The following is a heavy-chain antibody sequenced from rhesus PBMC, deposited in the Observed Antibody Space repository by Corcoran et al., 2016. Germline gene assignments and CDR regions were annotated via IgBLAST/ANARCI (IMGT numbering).Heavy chain of an antibody. Sequence: QVQLQESGPGLVMPSETLSLTCAVSGGSISSSYWSWIRQAPGKGLEWIGRRDTSGSTYYTPALEGRVTVSVDTSKNQLSLKLGSVTAADTAVYYCARGRDTVGTEYFDYWGQGVLVTVSS. D-gene: IGHD5-42*01. CDR1: GGSISSSY. V-gene: IGHV4S11*01. CDR2: RDTSGST. CDR3: ARGRDTVGTEYFDY. J-gene: IGHJ4*01.